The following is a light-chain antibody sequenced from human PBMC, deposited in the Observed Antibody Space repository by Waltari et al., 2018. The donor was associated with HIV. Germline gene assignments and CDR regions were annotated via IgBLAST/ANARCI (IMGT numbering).Light chain of an antibody. CDR3: HVWDRSSDHHV. J-gene: IGLJ1*01. V-gene: IGLV3-21*02. CDR1: KIGSKS. CDR2: NGS. Sequence: SYVLTQPPSVSVAPGQTARITVGGNKIGSKSVHWYQQKAGQAPVLVVYNGSDRPSGIPERFSGSRSGNTATLTISRVEAGDEADYYCHVWDRSSDHHVFGTGTKVTVL.